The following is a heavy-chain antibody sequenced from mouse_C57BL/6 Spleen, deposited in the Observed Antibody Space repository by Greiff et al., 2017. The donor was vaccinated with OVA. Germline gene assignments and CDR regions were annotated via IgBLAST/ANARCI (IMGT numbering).Heavy chain of an antibody. Sequence: VQLQQPGAELVKPGASVKLSCKASGYTFTSYWMQWVKQRPGQGLEWIGEIDPSDSYTNYNQKFKGKATLTVDTSSSTAYMQLSSLTSEDSAVYYCARSCRIDAMDYWGQGTSVTVSS. J-gene: IGHJ4*01. V-gene: IGHV1-50*01. CDR1: GYTFTSYW. CDR3: ARSCRIDAMDY. CDR2: IDPSDSYT.